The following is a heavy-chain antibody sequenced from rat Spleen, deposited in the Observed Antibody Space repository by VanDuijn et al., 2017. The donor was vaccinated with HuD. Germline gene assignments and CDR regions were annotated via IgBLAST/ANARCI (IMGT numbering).Heavy chain of an antibody. D-gene: IGHD5-1*01. CDR1: GFTFSNYW. Sequence: EVQLVESGGGLVQPGRSLKLSCTASGFTFSNYWMTWIRQAPGKGLEWVASITNGGGNTHYPDSVKGRFTISRDNAKSTLYLQMNSLRSEDTATYYCARTGRDYWGQGVMVTVSS. V-gene: IGHV5-31*01. J-gene: IGHJ2*01. CDR3: ARTGRDY. CDR2: ITNGGGNT.